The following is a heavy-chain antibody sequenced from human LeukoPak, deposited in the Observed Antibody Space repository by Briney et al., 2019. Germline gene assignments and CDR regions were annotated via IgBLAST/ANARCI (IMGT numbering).Heavy chain of an antibody. CDR2: ISYDGSNK. Sequence: GGSLRLSCAASGFTFSSYAMHWVRQAPGKGLEWVAVISYDGSNKYYADSVKGRFTISRDNSKNTLYLQMNSLRAEDTAVYYCAKGSVFGAGTPKYYFDYWGQGTLVTVSS. V-gene: IGHV3-30*04. D-gene: IGHD3-3*01. J-gene: IGHJ4*02. CDR3: AKGSVFGAGTPKYYFDY. CDR1: GFTFSSYA.